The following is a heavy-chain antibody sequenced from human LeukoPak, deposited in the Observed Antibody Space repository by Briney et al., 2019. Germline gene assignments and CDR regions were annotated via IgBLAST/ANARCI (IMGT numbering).Heavy chain of an antibody. Sequence: SETLSLTCTVSCGSINNNNYYWGWIRQPPGKGLEWIGSIYYSGRTYDNPSLKSRVTMSVDTSKNQFSLKLNSVTAADTAVYYCARAPGAKEGGNSGMDVWGQGTTVTVSS. CDR2: IYYSGRT. V-gene: IGHV4-39*07. J-gene: IGHJ6*02. D-gene: IGHD2-15*01. CDR3: ARAPGAKEGGNSGMDV. CDR1: CGSINNNNYY.